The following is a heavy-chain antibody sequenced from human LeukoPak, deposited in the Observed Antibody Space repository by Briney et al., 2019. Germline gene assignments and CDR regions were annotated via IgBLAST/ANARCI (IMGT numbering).Heavy chain of an antibody. V-gene: IGHV3-23*01. Sequence: PGGSLRLSCAASGFTFSSYAMSWVRQAPGKGLEWVSAISGSGGSTYYADSVKGRFTISRDNSKNTLYLQMNSLRAEDTAVYYCAKDQGTWWELFFASYFDYWGQGTLVTVSS. CDR3: AKDQGTWWELFFASYFDY. D-gene: IGHD1-26*01. CDR2: ISGSGGST. J-gene: IGHJ4*02. CDR1: GFTFSSYA.